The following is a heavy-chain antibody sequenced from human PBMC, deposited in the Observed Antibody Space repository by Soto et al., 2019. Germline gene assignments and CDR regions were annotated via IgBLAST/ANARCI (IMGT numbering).Heavy chain of an antibody. Sequence: KPSETLSLTXTVSGASISSGRSYWSWIRQHPGKGLEWIGYMFYSGSTYYHPSLKSRVNISADTSKNQFSLRLTSVTPADTAVYYCARDNGYGHFDSWGQGTLVTVSS. CDR3: ARDNGYGHFDS. D-gene: IGHD5-12*01. J-gene: IGHJ4*02. CDR1: GASISSGRSY. CDR2: MFYSGST. V-gene: IGHV4-31*02.